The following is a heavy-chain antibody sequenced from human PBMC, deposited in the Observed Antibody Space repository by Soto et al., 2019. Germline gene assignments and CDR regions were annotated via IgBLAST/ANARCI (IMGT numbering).Heavy chain of an antibody. J-gene: IGHJ5*02. Sequence: SETLSLTCTVSGGSVSSGSYYWSWIRQPPGKGLEWIGYIYYSGSTNYNPSLKSRVTISVDTSKNQFSLKLSSVTAADTAVYYCASEKSAWNSGRWFDPWGQGTLVTVSS. CDR1: GGSVSSGSYY. CDR2: IYYSGST. V-gene: IGHV4-61*01. CDR3: ASEKSAWNSGRWFDP. D-gene: IGHD1-7*01.